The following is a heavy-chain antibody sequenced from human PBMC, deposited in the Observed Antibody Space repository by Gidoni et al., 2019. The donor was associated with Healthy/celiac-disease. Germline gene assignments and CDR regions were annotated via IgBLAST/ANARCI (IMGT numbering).Heavy chain of an antibody. V-gene: IGHV3-53*01. CDR3: ARVMEGDYVLWYAFDI. Sequence: EVQLVESGGGLIQPGGSLRLSCAAAGFTVSSNYMSWVRQAPGKGLEWVSVIYSGGSTYYADSVKGRFTISRDNSKNTLYLQMNSLRAEDTAVYYCARVMEGDYVLWYAFDIWGQGTMVTVSS. CDR1: GFTVSSNY. CDR2: IYSGGST. D-gene: IGHD4-17*01. J-gene: IGHJ3*02.